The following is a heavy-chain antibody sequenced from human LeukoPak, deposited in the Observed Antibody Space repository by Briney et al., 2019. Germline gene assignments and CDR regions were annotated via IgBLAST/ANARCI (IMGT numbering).Heavy chain of an antibody. J-gene: IGHJ3*02. CDR3: AREGRGTDAFGI. Sequence: GRSLRLSCAASGFTFSSYAMHWVRQAPGKGLEWVAVISYDGSNKYYADSVKGRFTISRDNSKNTLYLQMNSLRAEDTAVYYCAREGRGTDAFGIWGQGTIVTVSS. V-gene: IGHV3-30-3*01. CDR2: ISYDGSNK. D-gene: IGHD3-16*01. CDR1: GFTFSSYA.